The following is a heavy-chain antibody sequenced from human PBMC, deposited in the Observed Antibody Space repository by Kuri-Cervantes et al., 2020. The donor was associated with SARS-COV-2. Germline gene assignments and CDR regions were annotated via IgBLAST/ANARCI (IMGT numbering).Heavy chain of an antibody. J-gene: IGHJ5*02. D-gene: IGHD6-19*01. CDR3: ARSRIAVAGTGWFDP. CDR2: IYSGGST. CDR1: GFTFSSYA. Sequence: GESLKISCAASGFTFSSYAMSWVRQAPGKGLEWVSVIYSGGSTYYADSVKGRFTISRDNSKNTLYLQMNSLRAEDTAVYYCARSRIAVAGTGWFDPWGQGTLVTVSS. V-gene: IGHV3-66*01.